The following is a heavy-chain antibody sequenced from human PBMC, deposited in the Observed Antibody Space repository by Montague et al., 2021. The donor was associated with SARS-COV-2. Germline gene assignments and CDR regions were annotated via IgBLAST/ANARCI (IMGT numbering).Heavy chain of an antibody. J-gene: IGHJ6*03. Sequence: SETLSLTCAVHGWSFSGYYWNWILQHPGKGLQWIGEINHHRSTTYNPSLKNRLTITSDTSTNQFSLKLTSVAATDTAVYYCARLRDGVVPSPILGRGPYFTYDYMDVWGKGTTVTVS. V-gene: IGHV4-34*01. CDR1: GWSFSGYY. CDR2: INHHRST. CDR3: ARLRDGVVPSPILGRGPYFTYDYMDV. D-gene: IGHD2-15*01.